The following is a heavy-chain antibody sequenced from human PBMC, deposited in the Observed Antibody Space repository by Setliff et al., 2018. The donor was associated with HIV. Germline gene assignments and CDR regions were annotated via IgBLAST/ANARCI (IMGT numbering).Heavy chain of an antibody. CDR1: GYSIGSGYF. CDR2: YHYRGKT. Sequence: SETLSLTCAVYGYSIGSGYFWDWIRQHPGKGLEWIGNYHYRGKTFYNPSLRNRVTISLDTSNNKFSLTLSSVTATDTAMYYCAREGDGYGDHEGNAFDIWGQGTMVTVSS. J-gene: IGHJ3*02. D-gene: IGHD4-17*01. CDR3: AREGDGYGDHEGNAFDI. V-gene: IGHV4-38-2*02.